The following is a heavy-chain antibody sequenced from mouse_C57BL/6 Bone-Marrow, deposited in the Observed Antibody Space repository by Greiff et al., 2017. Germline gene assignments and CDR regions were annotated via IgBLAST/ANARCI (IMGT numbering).Heavy chain of an antibody. CDR1: GYTFTSYW. J-gene: IGHJ3*01. V-gene: IGHV1-55*01. CDR2: IYPGSGST. CDR3: ASSGGYRLAWFAY. Sequence: VQLQQPGAELVQPGASVKMSCKASGYTFTSYWVPWVKQRPGQGLEWIGDIYPGSGSTNYNEKFKSKATVTVDTSSSTAYMQPSSLTYEDSAVYDGASSGGYRLAWFAYGGQGNRVTVSA. D-gene: IGHD2-2*01.